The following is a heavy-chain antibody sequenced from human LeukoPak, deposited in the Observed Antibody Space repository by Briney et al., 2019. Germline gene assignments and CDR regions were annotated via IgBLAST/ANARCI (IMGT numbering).Heavy chain of an antibody. CDR3: ARDVFGYGSGSWDGY. CDR1: GYSISSGYY. Sequence: SETLSLTCTVSGYSISSGYYWGWIRQPPGKGLEWIGSIYHTGSTYYNPSLKRRVNTSVDTSKNQFSLKLSSVTAADTAVYYCARDVFGYGSGSWDGYWGQGILVTVSP. J-gene: IGHJ4*02. CDR2: IYHTGST. V-gene: IGHV4-38-2*02. D-gene: IGHD3-10*01.